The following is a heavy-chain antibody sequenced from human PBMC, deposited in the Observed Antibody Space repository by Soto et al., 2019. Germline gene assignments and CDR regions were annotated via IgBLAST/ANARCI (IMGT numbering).Heavy chain of an antibody. J-gene: IGHJ6*02. Sequence: QVQLVQSGAEVKKPGSSVKVSRKASGGTFSSYAISWVRQAPGQGLEWMGGIIPIFGTANYAQKFQGRVTITADESTSTAYMELSSLRSEDTAVYYCARWYYYGSGSQDSYYYYGMDVWGQGTTVTVSS. D-gene: IGHD3-10*01. V-gene: IGHV1-69*01. CDR2: IIPIFGTA. CDR1: GGTFSSYA. CDR3: ARWYYYGSGSQDSYYYYGMDV.